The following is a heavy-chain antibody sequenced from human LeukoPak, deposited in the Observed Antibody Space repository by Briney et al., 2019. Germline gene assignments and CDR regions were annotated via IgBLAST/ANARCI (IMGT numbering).Heavy chain of an antibody. CDR3: ASNYDSGSYPYYYYYYYMDV. D-gene: IGHD3-10*01. CDR2: IYSGGST. V-gene: IGHV3-66*01. J-gene: IGHJ6*03. Sequence: GGSLRLSCAASGFTFSSYGMSWVRQAPGKGLEWVSVIYSGGSTHYADSVKGRFTISRDNSKNTLYLQMNSLRAEDTAVYYCASNYDSGSYPYYYYYYYMDVWGKGTTVTISS. CDR1: GFTFSSYG.